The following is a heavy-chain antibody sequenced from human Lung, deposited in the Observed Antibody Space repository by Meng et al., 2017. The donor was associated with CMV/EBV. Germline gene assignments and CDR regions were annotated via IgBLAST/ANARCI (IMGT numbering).Heavy chain of an antibody. CDR1: GGSISSSNW. D-gene: IGHD2-21*02. J-gene: IGHJ4*02. CDR3: ARVVTALWGYYFDY. Sequence: QVTFQASGPGLVNPSGTLSLTCAVSGGSISSSNWWSWVRQPPGKGLEWIGEIYHSGSTNYNPSLKSRVTISVDKSKNQFSLKLSSVTAADTAVYYCARVVTALWGYYFDYWGQGTLVTVSS. CDR2: IYHSGST. V-gene: IGHV4-4*02.